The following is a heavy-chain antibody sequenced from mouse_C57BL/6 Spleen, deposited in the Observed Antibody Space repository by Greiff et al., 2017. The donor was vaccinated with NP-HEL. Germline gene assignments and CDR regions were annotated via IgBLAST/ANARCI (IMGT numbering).Heavy chain of an antibody. Sequence: EVKVVESGGGLVKPGGSLKLSCAASGFTFSDYGMHWVRQAPEKGLEWVAYLSSGSSTIYYADTVKGRFTISRDNAKNTLFLQMTSLRSEDTAMYYCATSFITTPAWGQGTSVTVSS. CDR2: LSSGSSTI. V-gene: IGHV5-17*01. D-gene: IGHD1-1*01. CDR3: ATSFITTPA. CDR1: GFTFSDYG. J-gene: IGHJ4*01.